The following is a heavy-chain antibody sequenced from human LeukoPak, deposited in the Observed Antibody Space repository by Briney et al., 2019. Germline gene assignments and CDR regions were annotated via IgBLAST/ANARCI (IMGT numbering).Heavy chain of an antibody. Sequence: PGGSLRLSCAASGFTFSSYAMSWVRQAPGKGLEWVSAISGSGGSTYYADSVKGRFTISRDNSKNTLYLQMNSLRAEDTAVYYCAKDRRIVLRFLEWFSDYWGQGTLVTVSS. V-gene: IGHV3-23*01. J-gene: IGHJ4*02. D-gene: IGHD3-3*01. CDR1: GFTFSSYA. CDR3: AKDRRIVLRFLEWFSDY. CDR2: ISGSGGST.